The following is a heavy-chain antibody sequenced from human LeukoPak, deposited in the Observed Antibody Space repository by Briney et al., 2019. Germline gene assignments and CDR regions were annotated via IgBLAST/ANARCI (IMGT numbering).Heavy chain of an antibody. D-gene: IGHD2-15*01. CDR3: ARGGVGHCSGGSCPTSWFDP. V-gene: IGHV1-18*01. CDR2: ISPYNGNT. J-gene: IGHJ5*02. Sequence: AAVKVSCKASGYAFTNFGISWVRQAPGQGLEWMEWISPYNGNTDYPQKVRGRVTMTTDTSTSTAYMELRSLRSDDTAVYYCARGGVGHCSGGSCPTSWFDPWGQGTLVTVSS. CDR1: GYAFTNFG.